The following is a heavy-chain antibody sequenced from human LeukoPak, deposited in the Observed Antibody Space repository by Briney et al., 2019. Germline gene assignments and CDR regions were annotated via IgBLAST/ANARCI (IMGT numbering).Heavy chain of an antibody. Sequence: SETLSLTCTVSGGSISSSNYYWGWIRQPPGKGLEWIGSIYYSGTTYYNPSLKSRVTISVDTSKNQFSLKLGSVTAADTAVYYCARDLLSSTSSSNAFDIWGQGTMVTVSS. CDR2: IYYSGTT. CDR3: ARDLLSSTSSSNAFDI. CDR1: GGSISSSNYY. V-gene: IGHV4-39*07. J-gene: IGHJ3*02. D-gene: IGHD6-6*01.